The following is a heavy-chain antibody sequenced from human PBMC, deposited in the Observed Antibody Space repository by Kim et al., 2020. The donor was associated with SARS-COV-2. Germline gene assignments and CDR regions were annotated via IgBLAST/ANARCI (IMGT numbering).Heavy chain of an antibody. CDR2: T. V-gene: IGHV3-11*06. Sequence: TNYADSMEGRFTISKDSAKNSLYLERNSLRAGDTAIYYCARGGYPRYWGQGTLVTVSS. J-gene: IGHJ4*02. CDR3: ARGGYPRY. D-gene: IGHD6-25*01.